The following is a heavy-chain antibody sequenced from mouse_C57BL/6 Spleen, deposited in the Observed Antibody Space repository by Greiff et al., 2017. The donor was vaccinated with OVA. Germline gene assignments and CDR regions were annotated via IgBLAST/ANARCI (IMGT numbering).Heavy chain of an antibody. CDR1: GYTFTDYY. V-gene: IGHV1-76*01. Sequence: VQLQQSGAELVRPGASVKLSCKASGYTFTDYYINWVKQRPGQGLEWIARIYPGSGNTYYNEKFKGKATLTAEKSSSTAYMQLSSLTSEDSAVYFCAREVTTVVARNYFDYWGQGTTLTVSS. J-gene: IGHJ2*01. CDR3: AREVTTVVARNYFDY. CDR2: IYPGSGNT. D-gene: IGHD1-1*01.